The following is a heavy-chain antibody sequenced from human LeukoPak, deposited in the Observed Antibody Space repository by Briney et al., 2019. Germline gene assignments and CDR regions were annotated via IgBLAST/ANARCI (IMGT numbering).Heavy chain of an antibody. J-gene: IGHJ4*02. D-gene: IGHD4-17*01. CDR2: ISGSGGST. Sequence: GGSLRLSCAVSGFTFSSYAMHWVRQAPGKGLEWVSSISGSGGSTWYADSVKGRFTISRDNSKNTLYLQMNSLRAGDTAVYYCAKDLHGDYVRWGDYWGQGTLVTGSS. CDR1: GFTFSSYA. CDR3: AKDLHGDYVRWGDY. V-gene: IGHV3-23*01.